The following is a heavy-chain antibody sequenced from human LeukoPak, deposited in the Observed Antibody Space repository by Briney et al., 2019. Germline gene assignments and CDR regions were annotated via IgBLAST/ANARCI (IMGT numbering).Heavy chain of an antibody. CDR1: GFTFSSYG. D-gene: IGHD6-13*01. CDR3: AKLRRHSSSWYYFDY. CDR2: ISGSGGST. V-gene: IGHV3-23*01. Sequence: GGSLRLSCAASGFTFSSYGMSWVRQAPGKGLEWVSAISGSGGSTYYADSVKGRFTISRDNSKNTLYLQMNSLRAEDTAVYYCAKLRRHSSSWYYFDYWGQGTLVTVSS. J-gene: IGHJ4*02.